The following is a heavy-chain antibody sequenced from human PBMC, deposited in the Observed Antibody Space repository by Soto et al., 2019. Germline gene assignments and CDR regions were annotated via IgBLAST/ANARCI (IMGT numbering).Heavy chain of an antibody. Sequence: QVQLVESGGGVGQPGTSLRLSCVGSGFTFRSYVIHWVRQAPGKGLEWVALTSYDGSNNFYGDSVKGRFTISRDNSRNTVELQMDRLRLEDTALYYCARLGTTGGLDVWGQSTLVYVSS. CDR1: GFTFRSYV. V-gene: IGHV3-33*05. D-gene: IGHD3-16*01. CDR2: TSYDGSNN. CDR3: ARLGTTGGLDV. J-gene: IGHJ1*01.